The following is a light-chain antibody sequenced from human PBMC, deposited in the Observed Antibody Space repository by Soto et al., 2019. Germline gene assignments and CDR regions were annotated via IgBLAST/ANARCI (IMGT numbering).Light chain of an antibody. V-gene: IGLV6-57*04. CDR3: QSYDSSNHVV. J-gene: IGLJ2*01. CDR1: SGSIASNY. CDR2: EDN. Sequence: LTQPHSVSESPGKTVTISCTRSSGSIASNYVQWYQQRPGSAPTTVIYEDNQRPSGVPDRFSGSIDSSSNSASLTISGLKTEDEADYYCQSYDSSNHVVFGGETKLTVL.